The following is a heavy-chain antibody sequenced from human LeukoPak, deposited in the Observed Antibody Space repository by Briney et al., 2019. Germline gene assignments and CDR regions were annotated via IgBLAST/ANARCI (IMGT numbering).Heavy chain of an antibody. D-gene: IGHD3-22*01. CDR3: ARDPGYYDSSGYPVFGY. V-gene: IGHV1-2*02. J-gene: IGHJ4*02. CDR1: GYTFTGYY. CDR2: INPISGGT. Sequence: ASVKVSCKASGYTFTGYYMHWVRQAPGQGLEWMGWINPISGGTNYAQKFQGRVTMTRDTSISTAYMELSRLRSDDTAVYYCARDPGYYDSSGYPVFGYWGQGTLVTVSS.